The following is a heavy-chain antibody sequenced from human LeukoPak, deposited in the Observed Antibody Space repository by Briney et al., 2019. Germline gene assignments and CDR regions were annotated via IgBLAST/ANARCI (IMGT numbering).Heavy chain of an antibody. CDR3: ATAPQDYYDSSGYYY. Sequence: ASVKVSCKVSGYTLTELSMHWVRQAPGKGLEWMGGFDPEDGETIYAQKFQGRVTMTEDTSTDTAYMELSSLRSEDTAVYYCATAPQDYYDSSGYYYWGQGTLVTVSS. J-gene: IGHJ4*02. V-gene: IGHV1-24*01. D-gene: IGHD3-22*01. CDR2: FDPEDGET. CDR1: GYTLTELS.